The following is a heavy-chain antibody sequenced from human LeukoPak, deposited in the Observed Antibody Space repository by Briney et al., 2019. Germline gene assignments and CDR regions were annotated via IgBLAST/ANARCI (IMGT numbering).Heavy chain of an antibody. J-gene: IGHJ6*02. CDR3: ARFGVDYDMGV. CDR1: GGSISGYY. Sequence: PSETLSLTCTVSGGSISGYYWTWTRQPPGKGLGWIGQIHYSGKADYNPSLRSRITISVDTSKNQMFLKLSSLTAADTAVYYCARFGVDYDMGVWGQGTTVTVSS. V-gene: IGHV4-59*01. D-gene: IGHD3-16*01. CDR2: IHYSGKA.